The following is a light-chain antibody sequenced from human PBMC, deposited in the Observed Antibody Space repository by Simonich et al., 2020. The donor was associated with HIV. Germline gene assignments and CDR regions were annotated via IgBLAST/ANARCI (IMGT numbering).Light chain of an antibody. CDR3: CSYAGSSTFL. Sequence: QSALTQPASVSGSPGHSITISCTGTSGDVGSYNLVSWYQQHPGKAPKLMIYEGTKRPSGVPDRFSGSKSGNTASLTVSGLQAEDEADYYCCSYAGSSTFLFGGGTKLTVL. CDR2: EGT. CDR1: SGDVGSYNL. J-gene: IGLJ2*01. V-gene: IGLV2-23*03.